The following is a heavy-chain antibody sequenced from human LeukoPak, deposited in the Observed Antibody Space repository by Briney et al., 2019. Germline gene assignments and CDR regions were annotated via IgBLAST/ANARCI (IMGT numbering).Heavy chain of an antibody. CDR2: PSHSGRT. Sequence: SETLPLTCAVYGGSFSDYHWIWIPPPPGKGLVWIGEPSHSGRTNYNPSLKSRVTISVNTSKNQYSLKLTSVTAADTAGYDCARVVIAAAGTGWFDPWGQGTLVTVSS. CDR3: ARVVIAAAGTGWFDP. D-gene: IGHD6-13*01. CDR1: GGSFSDYH. J-gene: IGHJ5*02. V-gene: IGHV4-34*01.